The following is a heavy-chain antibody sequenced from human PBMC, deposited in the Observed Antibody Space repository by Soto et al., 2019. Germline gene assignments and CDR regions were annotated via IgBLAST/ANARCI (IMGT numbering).Heavy chain of an antibody. CDR3: ARLSCTSCYYWFDP. CDR2: ILPGDSET. D-gene: IGHD2-2*01. V-gene: IGHV5-51*01. Sequence: PGESLKISCKGSGYSFTTYWIAWVRQMPGKGLEWMGIILPGDSETRYSPSFEGQVTISADKSISTAYLQWSSLKASDTALYYCARLSCTSCYYWFDPWGQGTLVTVSS. CDR1: GYSFTTYW. J-gene: IGHJ5*02.